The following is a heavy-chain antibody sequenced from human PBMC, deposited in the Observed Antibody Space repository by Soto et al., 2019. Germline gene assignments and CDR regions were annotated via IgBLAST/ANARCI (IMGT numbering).Heavy chain of an antibody. CDR1: GYSFISYW. J-gene: IGHJ3*02. CDR3: ARIIGYCRNNDCSWTFDI. CDR2: FYPGDSTS. D-gene: IGHD2-2*03. Sequence: PGESLKISCKTSGYSFISYWVAWVRQKPGKGLEWMGTFYPGDSTSTYSPSCQGQVTISVDKSISTAYLHLSSLKASDTAMYYCARIIGYCRNNDCSWTFDIWGQGTTGTVSS. V-gene: IGHV5-51*01.